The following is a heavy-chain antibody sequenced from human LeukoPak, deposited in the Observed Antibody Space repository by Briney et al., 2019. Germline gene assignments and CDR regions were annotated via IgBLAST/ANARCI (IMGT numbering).Heavy chain of an antibody. CDR2: ISAYNGNT. V-gene: IGHV1-18*01. CDR3: ARDPPRIVVVPAALFDY. J-gene: IGHJ4*02. D-gene: IGHD2-2*01. Sequence: ASVTVSCKASGYTFTSYGISWVRQAPGRGLEWMGWISAYNGNTNYAQKLQGRVTMTTDTSTSTAYMELRSLRSDDTAVYYCARDPPRIVVVPAALFDYWGQGTLVTVSS. CDR1: GYTFTSYG.